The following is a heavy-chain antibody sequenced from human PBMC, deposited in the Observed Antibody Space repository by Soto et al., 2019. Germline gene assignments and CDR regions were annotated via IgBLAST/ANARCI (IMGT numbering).Heavy chain of an antibody. CDR1: GFTFSSYS. Sequence: PGGSLRLSCAASGFTFSSYSMNWVRQAPGKGLEWVSYISSSSSTIYYADSVKGRFTISRDNAKNSLYLQMNSLRAEDTAVYYCASSEGYQLPLFDYWGQGTLVTVSS. CDR2: ISSSSSTI. J-gene: IGHJ4*02. CDR3: ASSEGYQLPLFDY. V-gene: IGHV3-48*01. D-gene: IGHD2-2*01.